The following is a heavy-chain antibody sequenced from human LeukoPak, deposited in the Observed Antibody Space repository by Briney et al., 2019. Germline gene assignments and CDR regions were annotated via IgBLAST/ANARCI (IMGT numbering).Heavy chain of an antibody. CDR1: GYTFTSYY. V-gene: IGHV1-46*01. CDR2: INPSGGST. D-gene: IGHD1-26*01. CDR3: ARELQDDEGIDGSYLRRAFDY. Sequence: ASVKVSCKASGYTFTSYYMHWVRQAPGQGLEWMGIINPSGGSTSYAQKFQGRVTMTRDTSTSTVYMELSGLRSEDTAVYYCARELQDDEGIDGSYLRRAFDYWGQGTLVTVSS. J-gene: IGHJ4*02.